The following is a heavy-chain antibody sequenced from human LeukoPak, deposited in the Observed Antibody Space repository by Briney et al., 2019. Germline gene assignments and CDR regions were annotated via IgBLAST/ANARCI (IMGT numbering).Heavy chain of an antibody. CDR1: GFTFSSYS. V-gene: IGHV3-53*01. J-gene: IGHJ6*03. D-gene: IGHD2-8*02. Sequence: PGGSLRLSCAASGFTFSSYSMNWVRQAPGKGLEWVSVIYSGGSTYYADSVKGRFTISRDNSKNTLYLQMNSLRAEDTAVYYCARDFVLDLYYYHMDVWGKGTTVTVSS. CDR3: ARDFVLDLYYYHMDV. CDR2: IYSGGST.